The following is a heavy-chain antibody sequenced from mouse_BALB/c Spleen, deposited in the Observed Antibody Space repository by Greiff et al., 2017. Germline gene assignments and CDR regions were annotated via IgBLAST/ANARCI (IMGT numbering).Heavy chain of an antibody. J-gene: IGHJ1*01. CDR2: ISNGGGST. D-gene: IGHD2-10*02. Sequence: EVKLVESGGGLVQPGGSLKLSCAASGFTFSSYTMSWVRQTPEKRLEWVAYISNGGGSTYYPDTVKGRFTISRDNAKNTLYLQMSSLKSEDTAMYYCARHPYGNYWYFDVWGAGTTVTVSS. CDR3: ARHPYGNYWYFDV. CDR1: GFTFSSYT. V-gene: IGHV5-12-2*01.